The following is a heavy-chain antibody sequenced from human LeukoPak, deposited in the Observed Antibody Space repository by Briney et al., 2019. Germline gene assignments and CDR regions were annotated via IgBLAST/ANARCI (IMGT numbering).Heavy chain of an antibody. CDR2: VYYSGST. V-gene: IGHV4-59*01. J-gene: IGHJ6*02. Sequence: QVQLQESGPGLVKPSETLSLACTVSGGSISGYYWSWIRQPPGKGLEWIGYVYYSGSTNYSPSLKSRVTISVDTSKNQFSLKLSSVTAADTAVYYCASNYYYGMDVWGQGTSVTVSS. CDR1: GGSISGYY. CDR3: ASNYYYGMDV.